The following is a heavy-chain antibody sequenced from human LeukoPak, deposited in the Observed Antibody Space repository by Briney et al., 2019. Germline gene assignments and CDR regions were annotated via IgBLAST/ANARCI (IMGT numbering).Heavy chain of an antibody. CDR1: GFTFSSYA. Sequence: GGSLRLSCAASGFTFSSYAMSWVRQAPGKGLEWVSAISGSGGSTYYADSVKGRFTISRDNSKNTLYLQMNSLRAEDTAVYYCAKSRIFWSGSDSWFDPWGQGTLVTVSS. V-gene: IGHV3-23*01. J-gene: IGHJ5*02. CDR2: ISGSGGST. CDR3: AKSRIFWSGSDSWFDP. D-gene: IGHD3-3*01.